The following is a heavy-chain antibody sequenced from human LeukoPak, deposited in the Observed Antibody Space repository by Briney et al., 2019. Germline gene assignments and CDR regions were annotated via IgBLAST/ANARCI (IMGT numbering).Heavy chain of an antibody. J-gene: IGHJ3*02. D-gene: IGHD3-10*01. CDR2: FVPEDGET. Sequence: ASVKVSCKVSGYTLTELSMHWVRQAPGKGLEWMGGFVPEDGETIYAQKFQGRVTMTEDTSTDTAYMELSSLRSEDTAVYYCATVGYGSGSYRPNDAFDIWGQGTMVTVSS. CDR1: GYTLTELS. V-gene: IGHV1-24*01. CDR3: ATVGYGSGSYRPNDAFDI.